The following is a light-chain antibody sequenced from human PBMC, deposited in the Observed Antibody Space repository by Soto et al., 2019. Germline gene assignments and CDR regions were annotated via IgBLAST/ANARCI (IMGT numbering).Light chain of an antibody. CDR3: HQYDDGPYT. CDR2: GAS. Sequence: PGERVTLSCRASQSVSSSYLTXYQXKXGXXXRXXXYGASTSATGIPARFSGSGYGTDFTLTISSLQPEDFAVYYCHQYDDGPYTFGQGNKVDI. J-gene: IGKJ2*01. CDR1: QSVSSSY. V-gene: IGKV3D-7*01.